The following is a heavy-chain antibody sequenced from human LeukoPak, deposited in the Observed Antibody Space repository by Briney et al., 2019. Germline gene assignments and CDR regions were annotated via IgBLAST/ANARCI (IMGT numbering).Heavy chain of an antibody. Sequence: SETLSHTCAVYGGSFSGYYWSWIRQSPGKGLEWIGEINPGGSTNYNPSLESRVIISVDTSKNQFSLKMDSVRAADTAVYYCAREDGSGGDCTSFDYWGQGTLVTVSS. J-gene: IGHJ4*02. CDR2: INPGGST. V-gene: IGHV4-34*01. CDR3: AREDGSGGDCTSFDY. CDR1: GGSFSGYY. D-gene: IGHD2-21*02.